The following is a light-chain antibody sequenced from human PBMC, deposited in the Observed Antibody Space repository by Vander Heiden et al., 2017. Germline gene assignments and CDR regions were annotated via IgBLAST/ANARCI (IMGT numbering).Light chain of an antibody. J-gene: IGKJ2*01. CDR2: GAS. CDR1: QSVSSSY. Sequence: EIALTQSPGTLSLSPGERATLSCRASQSVSSSYLAWYQQKPGQAPRLLIHGASSRATGIPDRFSGSGSGTDFTLTINRLEPEDFAVYYCQQYGSSPYTFGQGTKLEIK. CDR3: QQYGSSPYT. V-gene: IGKV3-20*01.